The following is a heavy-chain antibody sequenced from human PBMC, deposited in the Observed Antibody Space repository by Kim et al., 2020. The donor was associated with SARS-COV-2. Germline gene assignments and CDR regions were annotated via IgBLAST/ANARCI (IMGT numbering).Heavy chain of an antibody. CDR2: INHSGST. V-gene: IGHV4-34*01. Sequence: SETLSLTCAVYGGSFSGYYWSWIRQPPGKGLEWIGEINHSGSTNYNPSLKSRVTISVDTSKNQFSLKLSSVTAADTAVYYCARGMIAAAGIACDYWGQGTLVTVSS. D-gene: IGHD6-13*01. CDR3: ARGMIAAAGIACDY. CDR1: GGSFSGYY. J-gene: IGHJ4*02.